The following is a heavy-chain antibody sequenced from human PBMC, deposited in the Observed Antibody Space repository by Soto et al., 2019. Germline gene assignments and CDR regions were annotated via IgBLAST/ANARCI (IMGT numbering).Heavy chain of an antibody. CDR2: ISGSSGGT. CDR1: GFTFSSYA. J-gene: IGHJ4*02. D-gene: IGHD2-2*01. V-gene: IGHV3-23*01. Sequence: GGSLRLSCAASGFTFSSYAMNWVRQAPGKGLEWVSSISGSSGGTYYADSVKGCFTISRDNSMNTLYLQMNSLKAEDTAVYYCAKDDCSSTSCSIDYWGQGTLVTVSS. CDR3: AKDDCSSTSCSIDY.